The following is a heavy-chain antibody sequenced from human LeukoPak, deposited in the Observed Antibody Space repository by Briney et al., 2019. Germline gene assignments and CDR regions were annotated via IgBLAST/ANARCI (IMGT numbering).Heavy chain of an antibody. D-gene: IGHD1-26*01. CDR3: ARLAAISGSDYPVE. CDR2: IFYSGNT. J-gene: IGHJ4*02. Sequence: SETLSLTCTVSGVSISSYYWSWIRQPPGKGLEWIGYIFYSGNTIYNPSLRSRVTISADTSKTHFSLRLRSVTAADTAVYYCARLAAISGSDYPVEWGQGTLVTVSS. V-gene: IGHV4-59*08. CDR1: GVSISSYY.